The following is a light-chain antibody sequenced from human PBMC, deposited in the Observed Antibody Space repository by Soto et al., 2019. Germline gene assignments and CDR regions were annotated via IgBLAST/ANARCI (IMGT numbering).Light chain of an antibody. J-gene: IGKJ5*01. CDR3: QKYGSSPST. CDR2: GAS. CDR1: QDVSSTY. V-gene: IGKV3-20*01. Sequence: EIVLTQSPGTLSLSPGERATLSCRASQDVSSTYLAWYQQKPGQAPRLLIYGASSRATGIPDRFSGSVSGTDFTLTISRLEPEDFAVYSCQKYGSSPSTFGQGTRLEIK.